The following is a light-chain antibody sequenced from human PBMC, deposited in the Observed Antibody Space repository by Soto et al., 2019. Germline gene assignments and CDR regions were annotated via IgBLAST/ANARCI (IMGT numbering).Light chain of an antibody. CDR3: CSYAGSSTGVV. J-gene: IGLJ2*01. CDR2: EGS. V-gene: IGLV2-23*01. Sequence: QSALTQPASVSGSPGQSITISRTGTSSDVGSYNLVSWYQQHPGKAPKLMIYEGSKRPSGVSNRFSGSKSGNTASLTISGLQAEDAADYYCCSYAGSSTGVVFGGGTKLTVL. CDR1: SSDVGSYNL.